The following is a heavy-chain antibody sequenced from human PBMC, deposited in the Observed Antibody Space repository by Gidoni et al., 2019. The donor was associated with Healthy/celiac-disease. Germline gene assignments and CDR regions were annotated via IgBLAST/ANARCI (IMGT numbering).Heavy chain of an antibody. Sequence: EVQLVESGGGLVQPGGSLRLSCAASGFTFSSYEMNWVRQAPGKGLEWVSYSSSSGSTIYYADSVKGRFTISRDNAKNSLYLQMNSLRAEDTAVYYCASRGYFFYYYYGMDVWGQGTTVTVSS. CDR2: SSSSGSTI. D-gene: IGHD5-18*01. J-gene: IGHJ6*02. V-gene: IGHV3-48*03. CDR1: GFTFSSYE. CDR3: ASRGYFFYYYYGMDV.